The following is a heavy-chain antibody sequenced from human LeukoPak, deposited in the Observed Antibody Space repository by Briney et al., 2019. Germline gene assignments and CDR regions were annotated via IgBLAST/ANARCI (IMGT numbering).Heavy chain of an antibody. CDR3: ARDRVRAVAGPGTNY. Sequence: PGGSLRLSCAASGFTFSNYWMHWVRQAPGKGLVWVSRINGDGSSTSYADSVRGRFTISRDSAKNTLYLQMNSLRAEDTAVYYCARDRVRAVAGPGTNYWGQGTLVTVSS. CDR1: GFTFSNYW. J-gene: IGHJ4*02. V-gene: IGHV3-74*01. D-gene: IGHD6-19*01. CDR2: INGDGSST.